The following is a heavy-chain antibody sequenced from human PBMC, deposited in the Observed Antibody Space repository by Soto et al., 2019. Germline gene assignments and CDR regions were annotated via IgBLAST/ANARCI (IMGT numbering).Heavy chain of an antibody. V-gene: IGHV1-69*01. J-gene: IGHJ4*02. Sequence: QVQLVQSGAEVKKPGSSVKVSCKASGGTFSSYAISWVRQAPGQGLELMGGIIPIFGTANYAQKFQGRVTISADESTSTAYMELSSLRSEDTAVYYCARLNDYGEYLFDYWGQGTLVTVSS. CDR3: ARLNDYGEYLFDY. D-gene: IGHD4-17*01. CDR1: GGTFSSYA. CDR2: IIPIFGTA.